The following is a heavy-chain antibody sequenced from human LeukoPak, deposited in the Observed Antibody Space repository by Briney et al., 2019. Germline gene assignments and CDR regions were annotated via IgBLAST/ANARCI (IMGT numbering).Heavy chain of an antibody. CDR1: GGSISSGGYY. Sequence: SQTLSLTCTVSGGSISSGGYYWSWIRQHPGKVLEWIGYIYYSGSTYYNPSLKSRVTISVDTSKNQSSLKLSSVTAADTAVYYCARGHAVGYSGYDWGQGTLVTVSS. D-gene: IGHD5-12*01. CDR2: IYYSGST. CDR3: ARGHAVGYSGYD. J-gene: IGHJ4*02. V-gene: IGHV4-31*03.